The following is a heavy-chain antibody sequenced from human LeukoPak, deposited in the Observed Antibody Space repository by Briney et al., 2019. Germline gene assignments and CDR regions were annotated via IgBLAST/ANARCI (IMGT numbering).Heavy chain of an antibody. Sequence: PGGSLRLSCAASGFTFSSYGMHWVRQAPGKGLEWVAFIRYDGSNKYYADSVKGRFTISRDNSKNTLYLQMNSLRAEDTAVYYCAKCGLDIVATTNYYYYYMDVWGKGTTVTISS. J-gene: IGHJ6*03. CDR1: GFTFSSYG. D-gene: IGHD5-12*01. CDR3: AKCGLDIVATTNYYYYYMDV. CDR2: IRYDGSNK. V-gene: IGHV3-30*02.